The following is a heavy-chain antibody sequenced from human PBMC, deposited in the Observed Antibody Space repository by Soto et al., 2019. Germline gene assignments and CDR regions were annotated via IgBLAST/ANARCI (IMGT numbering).Heavy chain of an antibody. V-gene: IGHV3-30*18. CDR3: AKDGDSGSYLYFEY. D-gene: IGHD1-26*01. CDR2: ISYDGSNK. J-gene: IGHJ4*02. Sequence: QVQLVESGGGVVQPGRSLRLSCAASGFTFSSYGMHWVRQAPGKGLEWVAVISYDGSNKYYADSVKGRFTISRDNSKNTLHLQMNSLRAEDTAVYYCAKDGDSGSYLYFEYWGQGTLLTVSS. CDR1: GFTFSSYG.